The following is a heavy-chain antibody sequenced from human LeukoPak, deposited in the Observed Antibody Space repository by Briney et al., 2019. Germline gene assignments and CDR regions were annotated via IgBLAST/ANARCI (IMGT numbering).Heavy chain of an antibody. Sequence: SEPLSLTCTVSGCSISSGGYYWSWIRQHPGKGLEWIGYIYYSGSTYYNPSLKSRVTISVDTSKNQFSLKLSSVTAADTAVYYCARDRGYYYDSSGYSDDAFDIWGQGTMVTVSS. CDR2: IYYSGST. CDR1: GCSISSGGYY. CDR3: ARDRGYYYDSSGYSDDAFDI. V-gene: IGHV4-31*03. D-gene: IGHD3-22*01. J-gene: IGHJ3*02.